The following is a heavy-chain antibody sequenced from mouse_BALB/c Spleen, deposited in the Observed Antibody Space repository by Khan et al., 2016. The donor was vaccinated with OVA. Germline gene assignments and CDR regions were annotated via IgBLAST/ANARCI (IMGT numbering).Heavy chain of an antibody. CDR1: GYSFTGYY. V-gene: IGHV1S34*01. J-gene: IGHJ3*01. CDR2: ISCYNGST. CDR3: ARGEYYGSRSFAY. D-gene: IGHD1-1*01. Sequence: LVKTGASVKISCKASGYSFTGYYMHWVKQSHGKSLEWIGYISCYNGSTTYNQKFKGKATFTVDTSSSTVYMQFNSLTSEDSAVYYCARGEYYGSRSFAYWGQGTLVTVSA.